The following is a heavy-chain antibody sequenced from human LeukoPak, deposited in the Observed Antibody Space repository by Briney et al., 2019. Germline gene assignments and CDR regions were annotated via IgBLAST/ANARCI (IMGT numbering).Heavy chain of an antibody. J-gene: IGHJ4*02. Sequence: GASVKVSCKASGYTFTSYGISWVRQAPGQGLEWMGWISAYNGNTNYARKLQGRVTMTTDTSTSTAYMELRSLRSDDTAVYYCARSAYYYDSSGWRDYFDYWGQGTLVTVSS. CDR2: ISAYNGNT. CDR3: ARSAYYYDSSGWRDYFDY. CDR1: GYTFTSYG. D-gene: IGHD3-22*01. V-gene: IGHV1-18*01.